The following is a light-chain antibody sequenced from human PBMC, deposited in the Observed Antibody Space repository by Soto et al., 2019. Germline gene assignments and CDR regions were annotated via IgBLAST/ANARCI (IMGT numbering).Light chain of an antibody. CDR1: QSISSY. J-gene: IGKJ1*01. V-gene: IGKV1-39*01. Sequence: DIQMTQSPSSLSASVGDRVTITCRASQSISSYLNWYQQKPGKAPKLLIYAASSLQSGAPSRFSGSGSGTDFPPTISSVQPEDFAIYYGQNSYSSPRRFGQGTKVEIK. CDR2: AAS. CDR3: QNSYSSPRR.